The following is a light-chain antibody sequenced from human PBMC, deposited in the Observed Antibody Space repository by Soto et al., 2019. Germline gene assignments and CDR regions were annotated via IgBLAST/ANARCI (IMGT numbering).Light chain of an antibody. CDR1: SRDIGGYDF. J-gene: IGLJ2*01. CDR3: SSYGGSNNLL. V-gene: IGLV2-8*01. Sequence: QSALTQPPSASGSPGQSVTISCTGTSRDIGGYDFVSWYQQHPGKAPKLLIYDVIKRPSGVPERFSGSKSGNTASLTVSGLQTDDEADYYCSSYGGSNNLLFGGGTQLTVL. CDR2: DVI.